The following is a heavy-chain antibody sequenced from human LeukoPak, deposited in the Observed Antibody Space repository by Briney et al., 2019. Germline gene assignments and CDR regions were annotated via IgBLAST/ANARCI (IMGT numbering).Heavy chain of an antibody. V-gene: IGHV1-2*02. J-gene: IGHJ4*02. D-gene: IGHD5-12*01. CDR3: ARDTSDGWLRHGY. Sequence: ASVKVSCKASGYTFTGYYMHWARQAPGQGLEWMGWINPNSGGTNYAQKFQGRVTMTRDTSISTAYMELSRLRSDDTAVYYCARDTSDGWLRHGYWGQGTLVTVSS. CDR2: INPNSGGT. CDR1: GYTFTGYY.